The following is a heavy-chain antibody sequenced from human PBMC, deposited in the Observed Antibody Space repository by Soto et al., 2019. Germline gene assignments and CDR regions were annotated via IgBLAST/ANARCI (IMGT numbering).Heavy chain of an antibody. J-gene: IGHJ6*02. CDR2: IYYSGST. CDR1: GGSISSGGYY. CDR3: AREGWDYGDYYYYGMDV. Sequence: QVQLQESGPGLVKPSQTLSLTCTVSGGSISSGGYYWSWIRQHPGKGLEWIGYIYYSGSTYYNPSLKRRVTISVDTSKNQFSLKLSSVTAADTAVYYCAREGWDYGDYYYYGMDVWGQGTTVTVSS. D-gene: IGHD4-17*01. V-gene: IGHV4-31*03.